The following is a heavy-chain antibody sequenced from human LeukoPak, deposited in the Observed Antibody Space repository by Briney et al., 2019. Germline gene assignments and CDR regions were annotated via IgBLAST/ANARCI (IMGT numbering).Heavy chain of an antibody. J-gene: IGHJ4*02. V-gene: IGHV3-23*01. Sequence: GGSLRLSCAASGFTFSSYAMSWVRQAPGKGLEWVSAISGSGGSTYYADSVKGRFTISRDNSKNTLYLQMNSLRAEDTAVYYCARDDYGDYEGYWGQGTLVTVSS. CDR3: ARDDYGDYEGY. CDR1: GFTFSSYA. CDR2: ISGSGGST. D-gene: IGHD4-17*01.